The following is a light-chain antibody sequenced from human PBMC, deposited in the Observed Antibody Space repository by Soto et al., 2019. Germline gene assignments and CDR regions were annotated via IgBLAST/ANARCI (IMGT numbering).Light chain of an antibody. V-gene: IGLV2-11*01. Sequence: QSALTQPRSVSGSPGQSVTISCTGTSSDIGGHISVSWFQQHPGKAPKLMIYDVSKRPSGVPDRFSGSNSGHTASLTVSGVRAEDGAYYYCCSSAGSFYVSGPGPKVPLL. CDR1: SSDIGGHIS. J-gene: IGLJ1*01. CDR3: CSSAGSFYV. CDR2: DVS.